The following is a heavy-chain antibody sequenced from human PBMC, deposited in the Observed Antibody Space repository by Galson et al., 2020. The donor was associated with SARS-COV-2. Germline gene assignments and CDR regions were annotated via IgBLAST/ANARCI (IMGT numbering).Heavy chain of an antibody. D-gene: IGHD1-26*01. J-gene: IGHJ6*02. CDR2: IYPGDSDT. Sequence: HGESLKISCKGSGYSFTSYWIGWVRQMPGKGLEWMGIIYPGDSDTRYSPSFQGQVTISADKSISTAYLQWSSLKASDTAMYYCARLRYSGSYFYYYYGMDVWCQGTTVTVSS. V-gene: IGHV5-51*01. CDR1: GYSFTSYW. CDR3: ARLRYSGSYFYYYYGMDV.